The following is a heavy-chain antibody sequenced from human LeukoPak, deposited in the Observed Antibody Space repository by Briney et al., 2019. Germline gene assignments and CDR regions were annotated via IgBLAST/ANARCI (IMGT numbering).Heavy chain of an antibody. CDR3: AKDLYYYDSSGNFDY. V-gene: IGHV3-21*04. Sequence: PGGSLRLSCAASGFTFSSYSMNWVRQAPGKGLEWVSSISSSSSYIYYADSVKGRFTISRDNSKNTLYLQMNSLRAEDTAVYYCAKDLYYYDSSGNFDYWGQGTLVTVSS. CDR2: ISSSSSYI. CDR1: GFTFSSYS. D-gene: IGHD3-22*01. J-gene: IGHJ4*02.